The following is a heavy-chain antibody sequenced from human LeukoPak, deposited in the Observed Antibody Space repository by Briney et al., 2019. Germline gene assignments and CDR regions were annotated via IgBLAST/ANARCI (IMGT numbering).Heavy chain of an antibody. CDR2: INPNSGGA. D-gene: IGHD1-26*01. V-gene: IGHV1-2*02. J-gene: IGHJ4*02. Sequence: ASVKVSCKASGYTFTSYYIHWVRQAPGQGLEWMGSINPNSGGANYAPKFRGRVPMSRDTSISTAYMELRTLTSDDTAVYYCARGLGSGSYHFDYWGQGALVTVSS. CDR3: ARGLGSGSYHFDY. CDR1: GYTFTSYY.